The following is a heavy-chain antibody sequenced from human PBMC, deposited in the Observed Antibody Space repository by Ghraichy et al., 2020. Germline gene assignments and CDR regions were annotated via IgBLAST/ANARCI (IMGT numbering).Heavy chain of an antibody. CDR1: GGSISSYY. D-gene: IGHD6-6*01. V-gene: IGHV4-59*01. CDR3: ARVDWQQLVGFYWFDP. J-gene: IGHJ5*02. CDR2: IYYSGST. Sequence: SETLTLTCTVSGGSISSYYWSWIRQPPGKGLEWIGYIYYSGSTNYNPSLKSRVTISVDTSKNQFSLKLSSVTAADTAVYYCARVDWQQLVGFYWFDPWGQGTLVTVSS.